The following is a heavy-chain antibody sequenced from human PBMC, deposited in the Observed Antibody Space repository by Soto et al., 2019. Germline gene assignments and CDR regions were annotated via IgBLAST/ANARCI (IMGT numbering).Heavy chain of an antibody. CDR3: ARDGARGAAAVY. D-gene: IGHD6-13*01. J-gene: IGHJ4*02. Sequence: QVQLVQSGAEVKKPGASVKVSCKASGYTFASYGISWVRQAPGQGLEWMGWISAYNGNTNYAQKLQGRVTMTTDTSTSTAYMEMTILRSAATAVYYCARDGARGAAAVYWGQGTLVTVSS. V-gene: IGHV1-18*01. CDR2: ISAYNGNT. CDR1: GYTFASYG.